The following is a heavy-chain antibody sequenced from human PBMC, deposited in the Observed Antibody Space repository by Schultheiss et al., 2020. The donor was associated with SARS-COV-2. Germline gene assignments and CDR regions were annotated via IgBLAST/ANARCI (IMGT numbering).Heavy chain of an antibody. D-gene: IGHD4-23*01. CDR2: IRDKTNSYST. CDR3: ARIYRVGTPGNYYYGMDV. CDR1: GFTFSSYA. Sequence: GGSLRLSCAASGFTFSSYAMHWVRQAPGKGLEWVGRIRDKTNSYSTEYAASVKGRFTISRDDSRNSLYLQMNSLKTEDTAVYYCARIYRVGTPGNYYYGMDVWGQGTTVTVSS. V-gene: IGHV3-72*01. J-gene: IGHJ6*02.